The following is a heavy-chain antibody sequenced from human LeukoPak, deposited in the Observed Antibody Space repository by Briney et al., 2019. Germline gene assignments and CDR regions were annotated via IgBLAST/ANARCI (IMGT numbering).Heavy chain of an antibody. D-gene: IGHD2-2*01. V-gene: IGHV3-7*01. CDR2: IRQDGIEK. Sequence: GGSLRLSCAASGFTFSSYSMNWVRQAPGKGLEWVANIRQDGIEKYYVDSVKGRFTISRDNAQDSLYLQMNSLGAEDTAVYYCARARIVVVPSTYWFDPWGQGTLVTVSS. J-gene: IGHJ5*02. CDR1: GFTFSSYS. CDR3: ARARIVVVPSTYWFDP.